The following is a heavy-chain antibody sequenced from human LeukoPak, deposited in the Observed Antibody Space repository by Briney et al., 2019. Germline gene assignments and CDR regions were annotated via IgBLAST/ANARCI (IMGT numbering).Heavy chain of an antibody. CDR2: IIPIFGTA. Sequence: ASVKVSFKASGGTFSSYAISWVRQAPGQGLEWMGGIIPIFGTANYAQKFQGRVTITADESTSTAYMELSSLRSEDTAVYYCARDNPRYCSSTSCYDYGMDVWGQGTTVTASS. D-gene: IGHD2-2*01. J-gene: IGHJ6*02. CDR1: GGTFSSYA. V-gene: IGHV1-69*13. CDR3: ARDNPRYCSSTSCYDYGMDV.